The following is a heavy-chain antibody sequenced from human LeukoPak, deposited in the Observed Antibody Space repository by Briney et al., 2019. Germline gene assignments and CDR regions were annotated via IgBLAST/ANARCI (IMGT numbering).Heavy chain of an antibody. J-gene: IGHJ4*02. CDR1: GDTFSIYA. CDR3: ARSKAVAGVYYFDY. D-gene: IGHD6-19*01. CDR2: IIPILDIA. V-gene: IGHV1-69*04. Sequence: SVKVSCKASGDTFSIYAISWARQGPGQGLGWMGRIIPILDIANYAQKFQGRVTITADKSTSIAYMELSSLRSEDTAVYYCARSKAVAGVYYFDYWGQGTLVTVSS.